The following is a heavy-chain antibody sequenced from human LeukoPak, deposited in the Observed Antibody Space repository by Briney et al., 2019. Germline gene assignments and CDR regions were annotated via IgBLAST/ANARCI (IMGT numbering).Heavy chain of an antibody. V-gene: IGHV3-21*01. CDR2: ISSSGTYI. CDR1: GFTLSSYT. Sequence: GGSLRLSCAVSGFTLSSYTINWVRQAPGKGLEWVSSISSSGTYIYYADSVKGRFTISRDNAKNSLYLQMNSLRAEDTAVYYCARDQYYGSGTYYNSSKGYFDYWGQGTLVTVSS. J-gene: IGHJ4*02. D-gene: IGHD3-10*01. CDR3: ARDQYYGSGTYYNSSKGYFDY.